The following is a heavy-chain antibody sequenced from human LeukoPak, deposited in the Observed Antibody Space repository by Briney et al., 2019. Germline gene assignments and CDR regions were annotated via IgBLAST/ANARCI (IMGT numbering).Heavy chain of an antibody. CDR1: GDSVSSNTAA. D-gene: IGHD5-24*01. Sequence: SQTLSLTCAITGDSVSSNTAAWNWIRQSPSRGLEWLGRTYYRSKWYHDYAVSVKSRITINADTSKNQFSLQLNSVTPEDTAVYYCIRDREDGFNLDYWGWGTLVTVSS. CDR3: IRDREDGFNLDY. J-gene: IGHJ4*02. V-gene: IGHV6-1*01. CDR2: TYYRSKWYH.